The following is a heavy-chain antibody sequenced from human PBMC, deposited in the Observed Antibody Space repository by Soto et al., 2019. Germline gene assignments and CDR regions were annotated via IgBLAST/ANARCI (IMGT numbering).Heavy chain of an antibody. D-gene: IGHD4-17*01. CDR2: INAGNGNT. CDR1: GYTFTSYA. J-gene: IGHJ4*02. Sequence: ASVKVSCKASGYTFTSYAMHWVRQAPGQRLEWMGWINAGNGNTKYSQKFQGRVTITRDTSASTAYMELSSLRSEDTAVYYCARAPGDYAPFDYWGQGTLVTVSS. CDR3: ARAPGDYAPFDY. V-gene: IGHV1-3*01.